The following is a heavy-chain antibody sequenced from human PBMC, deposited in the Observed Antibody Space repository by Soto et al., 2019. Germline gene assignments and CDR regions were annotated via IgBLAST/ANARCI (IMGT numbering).Heavy chain of an antibody. D-gene: IGHD1-26*01. J-gene: IGHJ6*02. CDR1: GFTFSSYG. CDR3: AKDRPWELLRNYYGMDV. CDR2: ISYDGSNK. Sequence: LRLSCAASGFTFSSYGMHWVRQAPGKGLEWVAVISYDGSNKYYADSVKGRFTISRDNSKNTLYLQMNSLRAEDTAVYYCAKDRPWELLRNYYGMDVWGQGTTVTVSS. V-gene: IGHV3-30*18.